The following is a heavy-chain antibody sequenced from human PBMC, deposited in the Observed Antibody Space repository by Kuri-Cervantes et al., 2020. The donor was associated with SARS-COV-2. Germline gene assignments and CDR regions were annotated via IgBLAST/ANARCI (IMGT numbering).Heavy chain of an antibody. D-gene: IGHD1-26*01. CDR1: GGSIGSSSYY. V-gene: IGHV4-39*07. Sequence: ESLKISCTVSGGSIGSSSYYWGWIRQPPGKGLEWIGSIYYSGSTNYNPSLKSRVTVSADTPKNQLSLKLSSVTAADTAVYYCARDNILYSGSGFDLWGQGTLVTVSS. CDR2: IYYSGST. CDR3: ARDNILYSGSGFDL. J-gene: IGHJ4*02.